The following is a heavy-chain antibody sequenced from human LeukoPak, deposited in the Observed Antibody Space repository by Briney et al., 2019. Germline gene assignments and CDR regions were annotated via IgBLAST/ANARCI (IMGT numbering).Heavy chain of an antibody. V-gene: IGHV3-30-3*01. CDR1: GFTFSSYA. Sequence: PGGSLRLSCAASGFTFSSYAMHWVRQAPGKGLEWVAVISYDGSNKYYADSVKGRFTISRDNSKNTLYLQMNSLRAEDTAVYYCARGSDDILTGYYFDWGQGTLVTVSS. CDR3: ARGSDDILTGYYFD. CDR2: ISYDGSNK. J-gene: IGHJ4*02. D-gene: IGHD3-9*01.